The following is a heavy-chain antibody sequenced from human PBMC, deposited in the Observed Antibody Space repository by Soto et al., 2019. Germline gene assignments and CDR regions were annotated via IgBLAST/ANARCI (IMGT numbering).Heavy chain of an antibody. D-gene: IGHD6-19*01. J-gene: IGHJ6*02. CDR2: ITPVLGIA. V-gene: IGHV1-69*02. Sequence: QVQLVQSGAEVKKPGSSVKVSCEASGRTFSSYSIIWVRQAPGQGLEWMGRITPVLGIANYAQKFQGRVTITADKSTSTAYMDLSSLTFEDTAVYYCARGGAVAGDPNLQRYYNGMDVWGQGTTVTVSS. CDR3: ARGGAVAGDPNLQRYYNGMDV. CDR1: GRTFSSYS.